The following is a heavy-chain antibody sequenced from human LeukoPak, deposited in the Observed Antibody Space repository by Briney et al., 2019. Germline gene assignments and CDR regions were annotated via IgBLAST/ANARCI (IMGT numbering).Heavy chain of an antibody. Sequence: SETLSLTCTVSGVSISSGDNSWSWIRQPPGKGLEWIGYIYQSGNTFYNPSLKSRVTISADRSKNQFSLSLSSVTAADTAVYYCARSFRELWPNFDYWGQGTLVTVSS. J-gene: IGHJ4*02. V-gene: IGHV4-30-2*01. CDR1: GVSISSGDNS. D-gene: IGHD1-7*01. CDR3: ARSFRELWPNFDY. CDR2: IYQSGNT.